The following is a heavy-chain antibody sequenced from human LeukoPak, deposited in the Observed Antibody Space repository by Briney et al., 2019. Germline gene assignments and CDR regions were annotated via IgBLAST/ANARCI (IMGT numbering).Heavy chain of an antibody. J-gene: IGHJ6*02. CDR3: ARDVKDCSSTSCYAHSRYYYYYYGMDV. D-gene: IGHD2-2*01. CDR2: INHSGST. Sequence: SETLSLTCAVYGGSFSGYYWSWIRQPPGKGPEWIGEINHSGSTNYNPSLKSRVTISVDTSKNQFSLKLSSVTAADTAVYYCARDVKDCSSTSCYAHSRYYYYYYGMDVWGQGTTVTVSS. V-gene: IGHV4-34*01. CDR1: GGSFSGYY.